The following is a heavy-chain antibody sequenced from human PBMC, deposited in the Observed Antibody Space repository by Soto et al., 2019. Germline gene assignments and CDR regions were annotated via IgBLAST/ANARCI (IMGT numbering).Heavy chain of an antibody. Sequence: PGGSLRLSCAASGFTFSDYYMSWIRQPPGKGLEWVSAISGRGSSTYYADSVKGRFTISRDNSKNTLYLQMNSLRAEDTAVYYCADASGYYFSLGATWGQGTLVTVSS. CDR3: ADASGYYFSLGAT. D-gene: IGHD3-22*01. CDR2: ISGRGSST. J-gene: IGHJ4*02. V-gene: IGHV3-23*01. CDR1: GFTFSDYY.